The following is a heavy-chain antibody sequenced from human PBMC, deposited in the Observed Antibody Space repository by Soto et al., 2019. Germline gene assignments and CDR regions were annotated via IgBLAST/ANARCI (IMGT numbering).Heavy chain of an antibody. CDR3: AKDLLPNTVTTCGS. CDR1: GFTFDSHG. Sequence: QVQLVESGGGAVQPGRSLRLSCAASGFTFDSHGMHWVRQAPGKGLEWVAVISSDGNNKYYADSVKGRFTISRDNFNNMLYLQMSGRRAEDSAVYYCAKDLLPNTVTTCGSWGQGTLVTVSS. V-gene: IGHV3-30*18. CDR2: ISSDGNNK. J-gene: IGHJ5*02. D-gene: IGHD4-17*01.